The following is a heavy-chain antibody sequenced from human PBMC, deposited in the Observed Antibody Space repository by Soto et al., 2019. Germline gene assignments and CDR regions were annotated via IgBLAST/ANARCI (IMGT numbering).Heavy chain of an antibody. CDR2: INHLETT. CDR1: GASITYGAYS. J-gene: IGHJ4*02. V-gene: IGHV4-30-2*01. D-gene: IGHD3-10*01. Sequence: QLQLHMSGSGLVKPSQTLSLTCTVSGASITYGAYSLSWIRQTPGKGLAWIGYINHLETTFYNPSFESRLTLSQDRTKNPFSLNLKSMSAADRAVYFCARGGGFDSFDYWGQGILVTVSS. CDR3: ARGGGFDSFDY.